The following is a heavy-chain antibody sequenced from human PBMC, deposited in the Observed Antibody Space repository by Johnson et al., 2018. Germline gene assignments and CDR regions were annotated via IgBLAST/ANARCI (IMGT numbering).Heavy chain of an antibody. CDR2: TRKKAYSYTT. V-gene: IGHV3-72*01. CDR1: GFTLSDHY. CDR3: AGGYKGSDYYGRDV. J-gene: IGHJ6*02. D-gene: IGHD5-24*01. Sequence: VQLVESGGGVVQPGRSLRLSCAASGFTLSDHYMYWVRQAPGKGLEWVGRTRKKAYSYTTEYAASVEGKLTIARDGSKNSLYLQMHSRKNEDTAGYYCAGGYKGSDYYGRDVWGQGTTVTVAS.